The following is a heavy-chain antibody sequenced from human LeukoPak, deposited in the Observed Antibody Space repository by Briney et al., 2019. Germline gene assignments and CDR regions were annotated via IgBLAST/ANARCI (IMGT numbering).Heavy chain of an antibody. CDR2: IRSSGSTI. CDR1: GFAFSSYE. D-gene: IGHD3-10*01. J-gene: IGHJ4*02. V-gene: IGHV3-48*03. CDR3: ANGEPPDDY. Sequence: PGGSLRLSCAASGFAFSSYEMIWVRQAPGKGLEWVSYIRSSGSTIYYADSVKGRFTISRDNAKNSLYLQMNSLRAEDTAVYYCANGEPPDDYWGQGTLVTVSS.